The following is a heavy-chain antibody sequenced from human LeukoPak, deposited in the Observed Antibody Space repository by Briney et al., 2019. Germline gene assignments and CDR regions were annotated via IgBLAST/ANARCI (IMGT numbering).Heavy chain of an antibody. D-gene: IGHD2-21*01. V-gene: IGHV4-30-2*01. CDR3: ARERDSGGYFDY. CDR1: GGSISSGGYS. J-gene: IGHJ4*02. Sequence: PSQTLSLTCAVPGGSISSGGYSWSWIRQPPGKGLEWIGYIYHSGSTYYNPSLKSRVTISVDRSKNQFSLKLSSVTAADTAVYYCARERDSGGYFDYWGQGTLVTVSS. CDR2: IYHSGST.